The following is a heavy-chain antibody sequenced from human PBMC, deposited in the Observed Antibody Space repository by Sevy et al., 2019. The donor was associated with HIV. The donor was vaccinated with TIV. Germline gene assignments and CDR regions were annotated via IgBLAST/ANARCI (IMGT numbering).Heavy chain of an antibody. Sequence: SETLSLTCTVSGGSISSYYWSWIRQPAGKGLQWIGRIYTSGSTNYNPSLKSRVTMSVDTSKNQFSLKLSSVTAADTAVYYCAMSYYGYIFYYWGQRTLVTVSS. J-gene: IGHJ4*02. CDR1: GGSISSYY. CDR2: IYTSGST. V-gene: IGHV4-4*07. CDR3: AMSYYGYIFYY. D-gene: IGHD3-10*01.